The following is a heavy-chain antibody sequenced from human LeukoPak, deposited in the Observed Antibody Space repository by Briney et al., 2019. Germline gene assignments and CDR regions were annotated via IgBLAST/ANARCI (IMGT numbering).Heavy chain of an antibody. Sequence: ASVKVSCKASGYTFTSYGISWVRQAPGQGLEWMGWISAYNGNTNYAQKLQGRVTMTTDTSTSTAYMELRSLRSDDTAVYYCARMAVAAKARGTFDYWGQGTLVTVSP. D-gene: IGHD6-19*01. CDR3: ARMAVAAKARGTFDY. CDR1: GYTFTSYG. V-gene: IGHV1-18*01. J-gene: IGHJ4*02. CDR2: ISAYNGNT.